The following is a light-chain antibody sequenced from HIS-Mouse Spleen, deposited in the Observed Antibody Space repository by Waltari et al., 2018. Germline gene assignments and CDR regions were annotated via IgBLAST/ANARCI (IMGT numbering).Light chain of an antibody. J-gene: IGLJ2*01. V-gene: IGLV2-14*03. CDR1: SSHVGGYNY. CDR2: DAS. Sequence: QSALTQPASVSGSPGQSITISCTGTSSHVGGYNYVSWYQQHPGKAPKPMIYDASNRPSGVSNRFSGSKSGNTASLTISGLQAEDEADYYCSSYTSSSTLDVVFGGGTKLTVL. CDR3: SSYTSSSTLDVV.